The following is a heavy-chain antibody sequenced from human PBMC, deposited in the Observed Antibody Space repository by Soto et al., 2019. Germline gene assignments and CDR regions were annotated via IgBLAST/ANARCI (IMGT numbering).Heavy chain of an antibody. J-gene: IGHJ4*02. Sequence: EVQLLESGGGLVQPGGSLRLSCAASGFTFSSYAMSWVRQAPGKGLEWVSAISGSGGSTYYADSVKGRFTISRDNSKNTLYLQMNSLRAEDTAVYYCAKVWRPARVGAKPLGYFDYWGQGTLVIVSS. CDR3: AKVWRPARVGAKPLGYFDY. CDR2: ISGSGGST. V-gene: IGHV3-23*01. D-gene: IGHD1-26*01. CDR1: GFTFSSYA.